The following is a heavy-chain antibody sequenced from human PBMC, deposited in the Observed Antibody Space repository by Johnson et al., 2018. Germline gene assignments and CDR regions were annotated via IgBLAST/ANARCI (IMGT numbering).Heavy chain of an antibody. CDR3: AKANVVATISDVYYAMDV. CDR2: IWYDGSNK. Sequence: QVQLVQSGGGVVQPVRSLRLSCAASGFTFSSYGMHWVRQAPGKGLEWVAVIWYDGSNKYYADPVKGRFTISRDNSKNTLFLQMNSLRAEDTAVDYCAKANVVATISDVYYAMDVWGQGTTVAVSS. CDR1: GFTFSSYG. D-gene: IGHD5-12*01. J-gene: IGHJ6*02. V-gene: IGHV3-33*06.